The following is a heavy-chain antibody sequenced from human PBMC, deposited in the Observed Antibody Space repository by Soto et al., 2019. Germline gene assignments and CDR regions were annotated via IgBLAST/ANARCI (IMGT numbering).Heavy chain of an antibody. D-gene: IGHD1-26*01. J-gene: IGHJ4*02. CDR3: ARESLSGSLHFLDY. Sequence: QVQLQESGPGLVKPSQTLSLTCTVSGGSISSGGYYWSWIRQHPGKGLEWIGYIYYSGSTYYNPSHKSRVTISVDTSKNQFSLKLSSVTAADTAVYYCARESLSGSLHFLDYWGQGTLVTVSS. CDR1: GGSISSGGYY. V-gene: IGHV4-31*03. CDR2: IYYSGST.